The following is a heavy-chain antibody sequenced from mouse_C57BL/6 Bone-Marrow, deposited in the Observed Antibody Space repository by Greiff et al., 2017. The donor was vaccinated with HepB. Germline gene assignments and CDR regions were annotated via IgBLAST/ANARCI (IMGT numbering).Heavy chain of an antibody. D-gene: IGHD1-1*01. CDR3: ARYSTVHWYFDV. J-gene: IGHJ1*03. Sequence: VKVVESGAELARPGASVKLSCKASGYTFTSYGISWVKQRTGQGLEWIGEIYPRSGNTYYNEKFKGKATLTADKSSSTAYMELSSLTSEDSAVYYCARYSTVHWYFDVWGTGTTVTVSS. CDR1: GYTFTSYG. CDR2: IYPRSGNT. V-gene: IGHV1-81*01.